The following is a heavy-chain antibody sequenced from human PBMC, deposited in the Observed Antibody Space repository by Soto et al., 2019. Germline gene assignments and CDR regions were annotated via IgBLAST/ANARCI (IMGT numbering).Heavy chain of an antibody. Sequence: GGSLRLSCAASGFTFSNAWMSWVRQAPGKGLEWVGRIKSKTDGGTTDYAAPVKGRFTISRDDSKNTLYLQMNSLKTEDTAVYYCTTEGFLEWLQYFQHWGQGTLVTVSS. V-gene: IGHV3-15*01. J-gene: IGHJ1*01. CDR2: IKSKTDGGTT. D-gene: IGHD3-3*01. CDR3: TTEGFLEWLQYFQH. CDR1: GFTFSNAW.